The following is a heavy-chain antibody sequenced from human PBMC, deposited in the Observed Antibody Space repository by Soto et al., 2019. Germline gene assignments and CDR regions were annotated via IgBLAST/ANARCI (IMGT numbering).Heavy chain of an antibody. CDR2: ISPMSGAA. V-gene: IGHV1-69*19. D-gene: IGHD3-10*01. Sequence: QVQLVQSGAEMKKPGSSVKVSCQSSGGTFNTYAINWVRQAPGQGPEWMGDISPMSGAANYAPKFQGRVTITADESTGTSYMQLSSLTSEDTALYFCAREVQVHTPAFVYWGQGTLVTVSS. J-gene: IGHJ4*02. CDR1: GGTFNTYA. CDR3: AREVQVHTPAFVY.